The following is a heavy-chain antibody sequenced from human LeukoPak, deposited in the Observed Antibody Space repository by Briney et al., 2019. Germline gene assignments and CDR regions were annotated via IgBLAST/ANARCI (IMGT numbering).Heavy chain of an antibody. Sequence: PSQTLSLTCAISGDSVSSNSAAWNWIRQSPSRGLEWLGRTYYRSKWYNDYAVSVKSRITINPDTSKNQFSLQLNSVTPEDTAVYYCARDLGQYSSGWYGYWCFDLWGRGTLVTVSS. CDR1: GDSVSSNSAA. V-gene: IGHV6-1*01. CDR3: ARDLGQYSSGWYGYWCFDL. D-gene: IGHD6-19*01. CDR2: TYYRSKWYN. J-gene: IGHJ2*01.